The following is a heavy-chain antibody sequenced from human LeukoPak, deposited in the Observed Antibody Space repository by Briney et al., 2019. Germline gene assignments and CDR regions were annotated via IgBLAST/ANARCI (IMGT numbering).Heavy chain of an antibody. CDR1: GFIFSSYG. D-gene: IGHD4/OR15-4a*01. CDR2: IRYDGSRK. Sequence: GRSLRLSCAASGFIFSSYGMHWVRQAPDKGLEWVAFIRYDGSRKYYADSVKGRFTISRGNSKNTLYLQMNSLRAEDTAMYYCAKVSLNMVNDAFDIWGQGTMVSVSS. J-gene: IGHJ3*02. V-gene: IGHV3-30*02. CDR3: AKVSLNMVNDAFDI.